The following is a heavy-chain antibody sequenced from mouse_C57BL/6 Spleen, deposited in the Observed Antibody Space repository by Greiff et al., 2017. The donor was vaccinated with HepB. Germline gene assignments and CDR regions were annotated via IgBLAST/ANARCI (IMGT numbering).Heavy chain of an antibody. CDR1: GFTFSSYA. D-gene: IGHD2-5*01. J-gene: IGHJ3*01. V-gene: IGHV5-4*03. Sequence: EVKLEESGGGLVKPGGSLKLSCAASGFTFSSYAMSWVRQTPEKRLEWVATISDGGSYTYYPDNVKGRFTISRDNAKNNLYLQMSHLKSEDTAMYYCARAYYSNSRTWFAYWGQGTLVTVSA. CDR2: ISDGGSYT. CDR3: ARAYYSNSRTWFAY.